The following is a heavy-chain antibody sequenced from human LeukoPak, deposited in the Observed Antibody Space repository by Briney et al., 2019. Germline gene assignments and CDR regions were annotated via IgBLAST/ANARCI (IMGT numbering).Heavy chain of an antibody. V-gene: IGHV3-9*01. CDR2: ISWNSGSI. Sequence: HSGRSLRLSCAASGFTFDDYAMHWVRQAPGKGLEWVSGISWNSGSIGYADSVKGRFTISRDNAKNSLYLQMNSLRAEDTAVYYCTSYGGSLSGHWGQGTLVTVSS. CDR1: GFTFDDYA. J-gene: IGHJ4*02. CDR3: TSYGGSLSGH. D-gene: IGHD1-26*01.